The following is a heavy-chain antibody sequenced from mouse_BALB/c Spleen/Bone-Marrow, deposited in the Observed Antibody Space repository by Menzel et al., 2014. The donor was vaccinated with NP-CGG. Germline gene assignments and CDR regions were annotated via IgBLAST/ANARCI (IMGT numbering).Heavy chain of an antibody. D-gene: IGHD1-1*01. CDR3: ARGGSSRAWFAY. V-gene: IGHV2-9*02. CDR2: IWAGGST. Sequence: VKLMESGPGLVAPSQSLSITCTVSEFSLTSYGVHWVRQPPGKGLEWLGVIWAGGSTNYNSALMSRLSISKDNSKSQVFLKMNSLQTDDTAMYYCARGGSSRAWFAYWGQGTQVTVSA. CDR1: EFSLTSYG. J-gene: IGHJ3*01.